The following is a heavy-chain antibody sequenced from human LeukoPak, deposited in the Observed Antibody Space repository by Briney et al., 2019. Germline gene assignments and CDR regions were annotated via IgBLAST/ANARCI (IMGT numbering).Heavy chain of an antibody. D-gene: IGHD6-19*01. Sequence: ASVKVSCKASGYTFTSYDINWVRQATGPGLEWMGWMNPNSGNTGYAQKFQGRVTMTRNTSISTAYMELSSLRSEDTAVYYCARQYSSGWYGEPDYWGQGTLVTVSS. CDR3: ARQYSSGWYGEPDY. V-gene: IGHV1-8*01. CDR2: MNPNSGNT. CDR1: GYTFTSYD. J-gene: IGHJ4*02.